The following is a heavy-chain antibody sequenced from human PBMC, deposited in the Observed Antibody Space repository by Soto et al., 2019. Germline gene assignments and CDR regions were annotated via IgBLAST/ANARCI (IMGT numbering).Heavy chain of an antibody. CDR2: MNPNSGNT. CDR3: ARGLLYEQLAPQGLDY. V-gene: IGHV1-8*01. Sequence: ASVKVSCKAYGYTFTSYDMNWVRQATGQGLEWMGWMNPNSGNTGYAQKFQGRVTMTRNTSISTAYMELSSLRSEDTDVYYCARGLLYEQLAPQGLDYWGQGTLVTVS. CDR1: GYTFTSYD. D-gene: IGHD6-6*01. J-gene: IGHJ4*02.